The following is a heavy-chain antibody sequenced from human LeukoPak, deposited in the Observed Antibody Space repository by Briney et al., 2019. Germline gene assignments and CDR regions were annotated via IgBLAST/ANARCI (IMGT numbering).Heavy chain of an antibody. Sequence: GGSLRLSCTGSGFSFTNYAMQWVRHAPGEGLEWVAVISYDESKIYYADSVKGRFTISRDLSTNTLYLQMNSLTPEDTAMYFCARRPVAAEYFQHWGQGTLVTVSS. CDR2: ISYDESKI. CDR3: ARRPVAAEYFQH. CDR1: GFSFTNYA. D-gene: IGHD6-25*01. J-gene: IGHJ1*01. V-gene: IGHV3-30*03.